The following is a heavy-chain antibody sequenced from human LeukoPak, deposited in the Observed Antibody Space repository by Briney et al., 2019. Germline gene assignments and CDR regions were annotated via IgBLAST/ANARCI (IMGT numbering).Heavy chain of an antibody. CDR2: IGTAGDT. V-gene: IGHV3-13*01. CDR3: ARSLGILGMDV. D-gene: IGHD7-27*01. J-gene: IGHJ6*02. Sequence: GGSLRLSCAASGFTFSSYDMHWVRQAPGKGLEWVSAIGTAGDTYYAASVRGRFTISRENGKTSLYLQMNNLRAGDTAVYYCARSLGILGMDVWGQGTTVTVSS. CDR1: GFTFSSYD.